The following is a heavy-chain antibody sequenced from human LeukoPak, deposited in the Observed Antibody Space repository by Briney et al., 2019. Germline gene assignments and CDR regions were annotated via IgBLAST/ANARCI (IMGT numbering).Heavy chain of an antibody. D-gene: IGHD6-19*01. CDR1: GYSFTGYY. J-gene: IGHJ4*02. Sequence: ASVKVSCKASGYSFTGYYMHWVRQAPGQGLEWLGWINPNSGGTNYAQKFQGRVTMTRDTSISTAYMELSRLRSDDTAVYYCARAAQVAGISYADYWGQGTLVTVSS. CDR3: ARAAQVAGISYADY. CDR2: INPNSGGT. V-gene: IGHV1-2*02.